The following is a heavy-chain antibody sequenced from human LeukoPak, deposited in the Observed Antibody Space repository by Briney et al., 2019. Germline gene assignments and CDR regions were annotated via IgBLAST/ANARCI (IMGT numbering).Heavy chain of an antibody. CDR2: INHSGST. CDR1: GGSFSGYY. D-gene: IGHD5-18*01. J-gene: IGHJ4*02. CDR3: ARGRGYSYGSQNFDY. Sequence: KPSETLSLTCAVYGGSFSGYYWSWIRQPPGKGLEWIGEINHSGSTNYNPSLKSRVTISVDTPKNQFSLKLSSVTAADTAVYYCARGRGYSYGSQNFDYWGQGTLVTVSS. V-gene: IGHV4-34*01.